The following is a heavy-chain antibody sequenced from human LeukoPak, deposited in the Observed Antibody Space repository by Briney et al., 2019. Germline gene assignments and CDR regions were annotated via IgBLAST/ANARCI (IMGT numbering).Heavy chain of an antibody. Sequence: PGGSLRLSCAASGVTFDTSSFHWGRESPGKGLDWVALISHDGRRKYYADAVKGRFTISRDDSKNTLSLQMNSLRAEDSSTYYCARDPSFSRGFNFVLSSWGQGTPVTVSS. J-gene: IGHJ5*02. V-gene: IGHV3-30*04. D-gene: IGHD5-12*01. CDR1: GVTFDTSS. CDR3: ARDPSFSRGFNFVLSS. CDR2: ISHDGRRK.